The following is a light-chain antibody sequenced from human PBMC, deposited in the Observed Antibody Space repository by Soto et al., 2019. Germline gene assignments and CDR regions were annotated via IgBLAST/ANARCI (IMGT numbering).Light chain of an antibody. CDR3: QQRSNWPLT. CDR2: DAS. J-gene: IGKJ4*01. V-gene: IGKV3-11*01. CDR1: QSVSSY. Sequence: EIVLTQSPATLSLSPGESATLSCRASQSVSSYLAWYQHTPGQAPMLLIYDASNRAAGIPARFSASRSGTDITLTISSLEPEDFEVYYCQQRSNWPLTFGGGTKVQSK.